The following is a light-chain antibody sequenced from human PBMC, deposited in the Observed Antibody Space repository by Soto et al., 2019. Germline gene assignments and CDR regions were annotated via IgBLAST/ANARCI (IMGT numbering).Light chain of an antibody. J-gene: IGLJ1*01. CDR3: CSYAGSYV. CDR2: DVS. Sequence: QSALTQPCSVSGSPGQSVTISCTGTSSDVGGYNYVSWYQQHPGKAPKLMIYDVSKRPSGVPDRFSGSKSGNTASLTISGLQAEDEADYYCCSYAGSYVFGTGTKLTVL. V-gene: IGLV2-11*01. CDR1: SSDVGGYNY.